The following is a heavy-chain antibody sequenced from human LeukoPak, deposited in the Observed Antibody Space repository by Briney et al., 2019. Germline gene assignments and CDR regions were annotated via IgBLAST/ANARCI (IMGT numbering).Heavy chain of an antibody. CDR1: GFTFSSYE. Sequence: GGSLRLSCAASGFTFSSYEMNWVRQAPGKGLEWVSHISSGSDTIYYADSVKGRFTISRDNARNSLFLQMNSLRAEDTAIYYCARSFMNWGLGTLVTVSS. D-gene: IGHD3-16*01. CDR3: ARSFMN. CDR2: ISSGSDTI. J-gene: IGHJ4*02. V-gene: IGHV3-48*03.